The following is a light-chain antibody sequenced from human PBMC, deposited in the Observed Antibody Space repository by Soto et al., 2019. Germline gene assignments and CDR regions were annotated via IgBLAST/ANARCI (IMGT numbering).Light chain of an antibody. J-gene: IGKJ1*01. V-gene: IGKV1-39*01. Sequence: DIHMTQSPASLSASVGDRVTISCRASQSIGRNLNWYQQKAGKAPTLLMFTSSNLQSGVPSRFSGSGSGTDFTLKISRVEAEDVGVYYCMQPLQSWTFGQGTKVDIK. CDR1: QSIGRN. CDR2: TSS. CDR3: MQPLQSWT.